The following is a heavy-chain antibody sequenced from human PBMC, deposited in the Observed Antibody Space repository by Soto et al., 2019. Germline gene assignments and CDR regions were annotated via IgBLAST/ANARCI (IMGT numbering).Heavy chain of an antibody. CDR3: ARVHSSGIFYFVDP. CDR1: GATFDSYV. D-gene: IGHD3-10*01. V-gene: IGHV1-69*01. CDR2: IMPIFGTP. Sequence: QVQLVQSGAEVKKPGSSVKVSCKASGATFDSYVISWLRQAPGQGLEWMGGIMPIFGTPNYAQKFRGRVTITADESTSTAYLELSSLTSDDTAVYYCARVHSSGIFYFVDPWGQGTLVTVSS. J-gene: IGHJ5*02.